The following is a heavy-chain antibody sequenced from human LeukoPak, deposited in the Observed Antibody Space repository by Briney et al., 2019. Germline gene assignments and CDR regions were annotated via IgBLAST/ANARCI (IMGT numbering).Heavy chain of an antibody. V-gene: IGHV3-21*01. J-gene: IGHJ6*02. D-gene: IGHD1-1*01. CDR2: ISSSSSYI. CDR3: ARDDPLDPNYYYYYGMDV. Sequence: GGSLRLSCAASGFTFSSYSMNWVRQAPGKGLEWVSSISSSSSYIYYADSVKGRFTISRDNAKNLLYLQMNSLRAEDTAVYYCARDDPLDPNYYYYYGMDVWGQGTTVTVSS. CDR1: GFTFSSYS.